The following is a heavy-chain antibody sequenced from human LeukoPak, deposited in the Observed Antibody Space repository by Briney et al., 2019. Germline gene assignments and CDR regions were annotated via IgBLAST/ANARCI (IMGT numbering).Heavy chain of an antibody. CDR3: ARSSYYFGADAFDI. CDR2: INHSGST. J-gene: IGHJ3*02. V-gene: IGHV4-34*01. Sequence: PSETLSLTCAVYGGSFSGYYWSWIRQPPGKGLEWIGEINHSGSTNYNPSLKSRVTMSVDTSKNQFSLKLSSVTAADTAVYYCARSSYYFGADAFDIWGQGTMVTVSS. CDR1: GGSFSGYY. D-gene: IGHD3-10*01.